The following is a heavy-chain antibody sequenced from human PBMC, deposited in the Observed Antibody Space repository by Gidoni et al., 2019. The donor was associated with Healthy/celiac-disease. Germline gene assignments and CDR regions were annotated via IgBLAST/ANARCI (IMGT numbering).Heavy chain of an antibody. V-gene: IGHV3-21*01. CDR3: ARGSTGSTVVTTPIDY. CDR2: ISSSSSYI. CDR1: GLTFSSYS. D-gene: IGHD4-4*01. J-gene: IGHJ4*02. Sequence: EVQLVESGGGLVKPGGSLRLSCAGSGLTFSSYSMNWVRQAPGKGLEWVSFISSSSSYIYYAASVKGRFTISRDNAKNSLYLQMNSRRAEDTAVYYCARGSTGSTVVTTPIDYWGQGTLVTVSS.